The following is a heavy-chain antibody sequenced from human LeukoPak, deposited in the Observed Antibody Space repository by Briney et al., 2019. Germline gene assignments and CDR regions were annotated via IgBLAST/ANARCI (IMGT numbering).Heavy chain of an antibody. D-gene: IGHD6-19*01. Sequence: GGSLRLSCAASGFTFSDYYMSWIRQAPGKGLEWVSYISSSGSTIYYADSVKGRFTISRDNAKNSLYLQMNSLRAEDTAVYYCARVNVRGLWQWLGGIDYWGQGTLVTVSS. CDR1: GFTFSDYY. CDR2: ISSSGSTI. CDR3: ARVNVRGLWQWLGGIDY. V-gene: IGHV3-11*01. J-gene: IGHJ4*02.